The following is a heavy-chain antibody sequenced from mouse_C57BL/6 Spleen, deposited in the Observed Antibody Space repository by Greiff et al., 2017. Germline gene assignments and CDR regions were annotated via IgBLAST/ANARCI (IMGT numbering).Heavy chain of an antibody. CDR3: TREERSTMVTTGFDY. V-gene: IGHV1-15*01. Sequence: VQLQQSGAELVRPGASVTLSCKASGYTFTDYEMHWVKQTPVHGLEWIGAIDPETGGTAYNQKFKGKAILTADKSSSTAYMELRSLTSEDSAVXYCTREERSTMVTTGFDYWGQGTTLTVSS. CDR1: GYTFTDYE. J-gene: IGHJ2*01. D-gene: IGHD2-2*01. CDR2: IDPETGGT.